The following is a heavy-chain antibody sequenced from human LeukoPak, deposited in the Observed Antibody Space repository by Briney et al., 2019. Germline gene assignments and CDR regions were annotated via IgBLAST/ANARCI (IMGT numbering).Heavy chain of an antibody. CDR1: GYSFANYW. CDR2: IDPSDSYN. J-gene: IGHJ4*02. CDR3: ARPDCSGGNCYLLTY. Sequence: GESLRISCKGSGYSFANYWISWVRQMPGKGLEWMGRIDPSDSYNAYSPSFQGHVTISADKSISTAYLQWNSLKASDTAVYYCARPDCSGGNCYLLTYWGQGSLVTVSS. D-gene: IGHD2-15*01. V-gene: IGHV5-10-1*01.